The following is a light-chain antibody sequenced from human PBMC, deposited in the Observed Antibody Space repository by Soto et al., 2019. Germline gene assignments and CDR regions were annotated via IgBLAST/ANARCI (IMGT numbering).Light chain of an antibody. J-gene: IGLJ1*01. Sequence: QSALTXPASVSGSPGQSITISCTGTSSDVGAYIFVSWYQQHPGKAPKLVIYDIINRPSGVSNRFSGSKSGNTASLTISGLQAEDEADYYCVSFTTSRSYVFGTGTKVTVL. CDR2: DII. CDR3: VSFTTSRSYV. CDR1: SSDVGAYIF. V-gene: IGLV2-14*03.